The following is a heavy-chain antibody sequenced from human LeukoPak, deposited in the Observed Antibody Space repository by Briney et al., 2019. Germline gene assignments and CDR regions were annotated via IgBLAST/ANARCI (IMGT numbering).Heavy chain of an antibody. J-gene: IGHJ4*02. CDR3: TTGRYYYDPTSDY. D-gene: IGHD3-22*01. CDR1: GGSISSSSYY. V-gene: IGHV4-39*07. CDR2: IYYSGST. Sequence: PSETLSLTCTVSGGSISSSSYYWGWIRQPPGKGLEWIGSIYYSGSTYYNPSPKSRVTISVDTSKNQFSLKLSSVTAEDTAVYYCTTGRYYYDPTSDYWGQGTLVTVSS.